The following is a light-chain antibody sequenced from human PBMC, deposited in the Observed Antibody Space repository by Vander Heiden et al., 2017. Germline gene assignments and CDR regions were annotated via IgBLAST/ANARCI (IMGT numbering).Light chain of an antibody. CDR3: QQSSSTSPYT. V-gene: IGKV1-39*01. Sequence: DIQMTQCPSSLSASVGDRVTITCRASQSIGNFLNWYQQKPGKAPNLLVLTASSLQSGVPSRFSGSGSGTDFTLTISGLQPEDFATYYCQQSSSTSPYTFGQGTKLEIK. J-gene: IGKJ2*01. CDR2: TAS. CDR1: QSIGNF.